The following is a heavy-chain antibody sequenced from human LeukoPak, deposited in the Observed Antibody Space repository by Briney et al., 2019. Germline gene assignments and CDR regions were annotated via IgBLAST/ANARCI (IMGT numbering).Heavy chain of an antibody. CDR1: GYMFTDHW. CDR3: ARLPQIVYRDY. V-gene: IGHV5-51*01. J-gene: IGHJ4*02. CDR2: IFPADSDI. Sequence: AESLLRFSKGSGYMFTDHWTGWVRQMPGKGLEWMGIIFPADSDIRYSPSFQGQVTISADKSINTAYLQWSSLKASDTAMYYCARLPQIVYRDYWGRGTLVTVSS. D-gene: IGHD3-16*02.